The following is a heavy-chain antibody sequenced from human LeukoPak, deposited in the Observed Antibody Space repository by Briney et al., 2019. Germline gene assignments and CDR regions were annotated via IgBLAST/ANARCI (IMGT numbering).Heavy chain of an antibody. Sequence: PGGSLRLSCAASGFTVSSNYMSWVRQAPGKGLEWVSVIYSGGSTYYADSVKGRFTISRDNSKNTLYLQMNSMRAEDTAVYYCARPRLGSSGWYGDAFDIWGQGTMVTVSS. J-gene: IGHJ3*02. V-gene: IGHV3-53*01. D-gene: IGHD6-19*01. CDR1: GFTVSSNY. CDR2: IYSGGST. CDR3: ARPRLGSSGWYGDAFDI.